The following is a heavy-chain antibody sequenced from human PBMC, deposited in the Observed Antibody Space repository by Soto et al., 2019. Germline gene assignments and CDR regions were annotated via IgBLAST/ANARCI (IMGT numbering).Heavy chain of an antibody. CDR3: ARSYYDSTGFAVDP. Sequence: QMQLQASGPGLVKPSETLSLTCNVSGASVSHGYWSWIRRPPGKGLEWIGFMYFGGSFNYNPSLTRRATISVETSKNQFSMKLTSVTASDTAVYYCARSYYDSTGFAVDPWGRGTLVTVSS. CDR1: GASVSHGY. V-gene: IGHV4-59*02. J-gene: IGHJ5*02. CDR2: MYFGGSF. D-gene: IGHD3-22*01.